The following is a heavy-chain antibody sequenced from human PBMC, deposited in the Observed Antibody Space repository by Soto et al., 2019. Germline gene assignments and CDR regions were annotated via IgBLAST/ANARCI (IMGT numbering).Heavy chain of an antibody. CDR2: IYPGDSDT. V-gene: IGHV5-51*01. J-gene: IGHJ6*02. CDR1: GYSFTSYW. CDR3: ARESSSSVGGYYYHGMDV. Sequence: GESLKISCKGSGYSFTSYWIGWVRQMPGKGLEWMGIIYPGDSDTRYSPSFQGQVTISADKSISTAYLQWSSLKASDTAMYYCARESSSSVGGYYYHGMDVWGQGTTVTVSS. D-gene: IGHD6-6*01.